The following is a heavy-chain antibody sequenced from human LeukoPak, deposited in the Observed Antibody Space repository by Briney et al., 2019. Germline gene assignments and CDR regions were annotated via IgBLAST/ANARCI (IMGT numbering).Heavy chain of an antibody. CDR3: ARDHKVPAATYDY. J-gene: IGHJ4*02. D-gene: IGHD2-2*01. CDR2: ISGSGGST. V-gene: IGHV3-23*01. Sequence: GGSLRLSCAASGFTFSSYAMSWVRQAPGKGLEWVSAISGSGGSTYYADSVKGRFTISRDNAKNSLYLQMNSLRAEDTAVYYCARDHKVPAATYDYWGQGTLVTVSS. CDR1: GFTFSSYA.